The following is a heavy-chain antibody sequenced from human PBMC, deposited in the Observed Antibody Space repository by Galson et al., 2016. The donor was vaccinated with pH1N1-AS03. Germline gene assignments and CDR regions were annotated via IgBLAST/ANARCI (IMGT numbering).Heavy chain of an antibody. V-gene: IGHV2-5*02. J-gene: IGHJ5*02. D-gene: IGHD4-17*01. CDR3: AHFLYGDYATWFDP. CDR1: GFSLSTSGVG. Sequence: PALVTPTQTLTLTCTFSGFSLSTSGVGVGWIRQPPGKALEWLALIYWDDDKHYSPSLKSRLTLTEDTSKNQVVLTMTNMDPVDTATYYCAHFLYGDYATWFDPWGQGTLVTVSS. CDR2: IYWDDDK.